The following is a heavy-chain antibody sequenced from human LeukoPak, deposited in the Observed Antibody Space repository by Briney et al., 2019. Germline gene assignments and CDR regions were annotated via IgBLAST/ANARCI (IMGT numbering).Heavy chain of an antibody. J-gene: IGHJ4*02. CDR2: IKSNPYGGTA. CDR3: STVGLSGYYDARGYYYFDY. CDR1: GFTFTNAW. Sequence: SGGPLRLSCAASGFTFTNAWMSWVRQAPGKGLEWVGLIKSNPYGGTADYAAPVKGRFTISRDDSKNTLYLQMNSLKTEDTAVYYCSTVGLSGYYDARGYYYFDYWGQGTLVTVSS. V-gene: IGHV3-15*01. D-gene: IGHD3-22*01.